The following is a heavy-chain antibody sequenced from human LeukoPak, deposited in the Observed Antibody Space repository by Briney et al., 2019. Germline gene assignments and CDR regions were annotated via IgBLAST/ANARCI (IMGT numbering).Heavy chain of an antibody. Sequence: AGGSLRLSCAASGFTFSSYAMSWVRQAPGKGVAWVSAISGRGGSTYYAESVKGSITLSRDNSKNTLYLQMNSLGAEDPAVYCGAKDALTGYFDYWGQGTLVTVSS. CDR2: ISGRGGST. V-gene: IGHV3-23*01. CDR3: AKDALTGYFDY. CDR1: GFTFSSYA. D-gene: IGHD7-27*01. J-gene: IGHJ4*02.